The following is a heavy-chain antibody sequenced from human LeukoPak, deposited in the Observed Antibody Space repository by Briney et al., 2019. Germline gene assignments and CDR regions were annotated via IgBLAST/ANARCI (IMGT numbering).Heavy chain of an antibody. V-gene: IGHV3-7*03. D-gene: IGHD1-26*01. CDR2: IKQDGSEK. Sequence: GGSLRLSCAASGFIFSNYWMSWVRQAPGKGLEWVANIKQDGSEKYYMDSVKGRFTISRDNAKNSLYLQMNSLRAEDTAVYYCARYSGSYEVNYYYYYGMDVWGQGTTVTVSS. CDR1: GFIFSNYW. CDR3: ARYSGSYEVNYYYYYGMDV. J-gene: IGHJ6*02.